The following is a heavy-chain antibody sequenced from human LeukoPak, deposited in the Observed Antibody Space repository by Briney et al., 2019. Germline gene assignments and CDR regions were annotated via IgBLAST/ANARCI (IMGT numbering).Heavy chain of an antibody. CDR1: GGTFSSYA. Sequence: GASVKVSCKASGGTFSSYAISWVRQAPGQGLEWMGRIIPILGIANYAQKFQGRVTITADKSTSTAYMELSSLRSEDTAVYYCARDPTLRSFDYWGQGTLVTVSS. J-gene: IGHJ4*02. V-gene: IGHV1-69*04. CDR3: ARDPTLRSFDY. CDR2: IIPILGIA. D-gene: IGHD4-17*01.